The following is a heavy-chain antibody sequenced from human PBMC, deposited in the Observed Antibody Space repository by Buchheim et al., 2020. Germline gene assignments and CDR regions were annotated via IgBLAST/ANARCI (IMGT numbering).Heavy chain of an antibody. CDR2: IYYSGST. Sequence: QLQLQESGPGLVKPSETLSLTCTVSGCSISSSSYYWGWIRQPPGKGLEWIGSIYYSGSTYYNPSLKSRVTISVDTSKNQSSLKLSSVTAADTAVYYCARLRGGWLGPYNWFDPWGQGTLDTVSS. J-gene: IGHJ5*02. D-gene: IGHD6-19*01. V-gene: IGHV4-39*01. CDR3: ARLRGGWLGPYNWFDP. CDR1: GCSISSSSYY.